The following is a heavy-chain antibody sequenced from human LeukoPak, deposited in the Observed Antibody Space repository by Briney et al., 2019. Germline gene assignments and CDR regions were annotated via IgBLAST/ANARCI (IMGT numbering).Heavy chain of an antibody. D-gene: IGHD5-12*01. V-gene: IGHV1-69*05. J-gene: IGHJ4*02. CDR3: ARSNDYDYHFNY. CDR2: FIPILDTT. CDR1: GGSFNNYA. Sequence: SVKVSCKASGGSFNNYAVTWVRQAPGQGLEWMGGFIPILDTTNYAPNFQGRVTITTDESSTTAYMELSSLKWEDTALYYCARSNDYDYHFNYWGQGTLVTVSS.